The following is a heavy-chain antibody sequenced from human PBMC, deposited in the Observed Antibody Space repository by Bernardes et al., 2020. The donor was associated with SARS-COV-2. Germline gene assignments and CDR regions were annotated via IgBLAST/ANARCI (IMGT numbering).Heavy chain of an antibody. J-gene: IGHJ4*02. V-gene: IGHV2-5*02. CDR3: AHIRPPGYYFDY. CDR2: IYWDDDK. Sequence: SSPTLWKPTQTLTLTCPFSVFSLSPSGVGVGWIRQPPGKALEWLALIYWDDDKRYSPSLKSRLTITKDTSKNQVVLTMTNMDPVDTATYYCAHIRPPGYYFDYWGQGTLVTVSS. CDR1: VFSLSPSGVG.